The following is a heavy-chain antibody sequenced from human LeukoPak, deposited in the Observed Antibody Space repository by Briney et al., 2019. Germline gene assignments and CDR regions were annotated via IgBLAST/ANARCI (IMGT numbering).Heavy chain of an antibody. J-gene: IGHJ4*02. CDR3: ARDRGELLYYFDY. CDR2: IIPTFGIA. CDR1: GGTFSSYA. Sequence: ASVKVSCKASGGTFSSYAISWVRQAPGQGLEWMGRIIPTFGIANYAQKFQGRVTFTADKSTSTAYMELSSLRSEDTAVYYCARDRGELLYYFDYWGQGTLVTVSS. D-gene: IGHD1-26*01. V-gene: IGHV1-69*04.